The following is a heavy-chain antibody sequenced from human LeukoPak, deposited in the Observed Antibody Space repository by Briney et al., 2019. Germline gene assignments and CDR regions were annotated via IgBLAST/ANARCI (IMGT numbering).Heavy chain of an antibody. V-gene: IGHV3-21*01. CDR1: GFTFSSYS. J-gene: IGHJ4*02. CDR3: ASPGRSYFDY. CDR2: ISSSSNYI. D-gene: IGHD1-1*01. Sequence: GGSLRLSCAASGFTFSSYSMNWVRQAPGKGLEWVSSISSSSNYIYYADSVKGRFTISRDSAKNSLYLQMNSLRAEDTAVYYCASPGRSYFDYWGQGTLVTVSS.